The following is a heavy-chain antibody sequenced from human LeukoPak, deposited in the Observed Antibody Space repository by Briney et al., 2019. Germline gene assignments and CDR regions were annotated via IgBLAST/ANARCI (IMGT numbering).Heavy chain of an antibody. CDR1: GFTFSHYG. D-gene: IGHD4-17*01. Sequence: GGSLRLSCAASGFTFSHYGMSWVRQAPGKGLEWVSAISGSGYSTYYADSVKGRFTISRDNSKNTLYLQMNSLRAEDTAVYYCAKYYGDDPDYYYYMDVWGKGTTVTISS. CDR2: ISGSGYST. CDR3: AKYYGDDPDYYYYMDV. V-gene: IGHV3-23*01. J-gene: IGHJ6*03.